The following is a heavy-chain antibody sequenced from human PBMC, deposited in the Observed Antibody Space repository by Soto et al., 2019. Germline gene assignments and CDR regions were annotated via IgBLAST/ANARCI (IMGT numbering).Heavy chain of an antibody. V-gene: IGHV1-8*01. D-gene: IGHD2-21*01. CDR3: ARAWFFFIPTCSRACFDP. Sequence: GASVKVSCKASGYTFSSYDINWVRQATGQGLEWMGWMNPNSANTGYAQKFQGRLTMATNTSTSTAYMELRSLTSDDTAVYYCARAWFFFIPTCSRACFDPWCQGILVTISS. J-gene: IGHJ5*02. CDR2: MNPNSANT. CDR1: GYTFSSYD.